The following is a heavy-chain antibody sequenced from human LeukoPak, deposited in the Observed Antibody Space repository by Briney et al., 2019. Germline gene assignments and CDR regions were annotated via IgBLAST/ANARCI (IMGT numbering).Heavy chain of an antibody. CDR3: TTTRRDSSGPWYAFDI. Sequence: AGSLRLSCAASGFTFSNAWMSWVRQAPGKGLEWVGRIKSKTDGGTTDYAAPVKGRFTISRDDSKNTLYLQMNSLKTEDTAVYYCTTTRRDSSGPWYAFDIWGQGTMVTVSS. J-gene: IGHJ3*02. CDR2: IKSKTDGGTT. CDR1: GFTFSNAW. D-gene: IGHD3-22*01. V-gene: IGHV3-15*01.